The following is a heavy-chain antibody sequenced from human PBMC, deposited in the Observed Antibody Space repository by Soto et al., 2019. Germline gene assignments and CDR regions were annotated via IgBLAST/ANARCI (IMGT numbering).Heavy chain of an antibody. J-gene: IGHJ4*02. D-gene: IGHD3-10*01. CDR2: IIPIFGTA. V-gene: IGHV1-69*13. Sequence: GASVKVSFKASGGTFSSYAISWVRQAPGQGLEWMGGIIPIFGTANYAQKFQGRVTITADESTSTAYMELSSLRSEDTAVYYWAIMVRGVNTNLDCWGQGSLVAVFS. CDR3: AIMVRGVNTNLDC. CDR1: GGTFSSYA.